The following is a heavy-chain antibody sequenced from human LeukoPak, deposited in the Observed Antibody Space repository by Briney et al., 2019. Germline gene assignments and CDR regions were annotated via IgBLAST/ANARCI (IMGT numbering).Heavy chain of an antibody. CDR1: GGSVSSVNYY. V-gene: IGHV4-61*01. CDR3: ARDHYYDSSGYTFRH. Sequence: PSQTLSLTCTVSGGSVSSVNYYWSWIRQPPGKGLEWIGYIYYSGSTNYNPSLKSRVTISVDTSKNQFSLKLSSVTAADAAVYYCARDHYYDSSGYTFRHWGQGTLVTVSS. CDR2: IYYSGST. D-gene: IGHD3-22*01. J-gene: IGHJ1*01.